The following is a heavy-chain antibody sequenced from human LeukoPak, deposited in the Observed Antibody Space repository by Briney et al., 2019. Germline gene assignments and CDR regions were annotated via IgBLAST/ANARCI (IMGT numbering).Heavy chain of an antibody. V-gene: IGHV4-34*01. D-gene: IGHD1-14*01. CDR3: ARLNKPGWFDP. CDR1: GGSFSDYY. Sequence: PSETLSLTCAVYGGSFSDYYWSWIRQPPGKGLEWIGEINHSGSTNYSPSLKSRVTISVDTSKNQFSLKLTSVTAADTAVYYCARLNKPGWFDPWGQGTLVTVSS. CDR2: INHSGST. J-gene: IGHJ5*02.